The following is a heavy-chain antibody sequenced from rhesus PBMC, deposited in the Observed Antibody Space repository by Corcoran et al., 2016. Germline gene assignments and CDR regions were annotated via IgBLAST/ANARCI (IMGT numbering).Heavy chain of an antibody. CDR2: IYGNSAST. J-gene: IGHJ2*01. CDR3: ARRMAGTADWYFDI. Sequence: QVQLQESGPGLVKPSETLSLTCTVSGGSISGYYYWSWIRQPPGKGLEWIGGIYGNSASTSYNPSLKSRVTISKATSKNQFSLKLSSVPAADTAVYYCARRMAGTADWYFDIWGPGTPITISS. V-gene: IGHV4-143*01. CDR1: GGSISGYYY. D-gene: IGHD1-20*01.